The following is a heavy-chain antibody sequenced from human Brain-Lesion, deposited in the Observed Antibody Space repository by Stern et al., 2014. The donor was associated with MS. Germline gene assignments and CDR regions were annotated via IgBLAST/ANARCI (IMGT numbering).Heavy chain of an antibody. Sequence: VQLEESGPGLVKPSQTLSLTCTVSGGSISSGGYYWSWIRQLPGRGLEWIGYIYYSGPTYYNPSLKSRTAISLDTSKNQFSLSLTSVTAADTAVYYCARGLGFYFDYWGQGTLVAVSS. J-gene: IGHJ4*02. D-gene: IGHD5-12*01. V-gene: IGHV4-31*03. CDR3: ARGLGFYFDY. CDR1: GGSISSGGYY. CDR2: IYYSGPT.